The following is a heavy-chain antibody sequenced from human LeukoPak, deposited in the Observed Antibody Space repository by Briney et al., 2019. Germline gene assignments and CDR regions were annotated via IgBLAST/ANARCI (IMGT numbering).Heavy chain of an antibody. V-gene: IGHV3-7*01. CDR2: IKQDGSEK. CDR3: AYLPRGYGDR. Sequence: PGGSLRLSCAASGFTLSRYWMSWVRQAPGRGAEWVANIKQDGSEKYYVDSVKGRFTISRDNAKISLYLQMNSLRAEDTAVYYCAYLPRGYGDRWGQGTLVTVST. D-gene: IGHD3-22*01. J-gene: IGHJ4*02. CDR1: GFTLSRYW.